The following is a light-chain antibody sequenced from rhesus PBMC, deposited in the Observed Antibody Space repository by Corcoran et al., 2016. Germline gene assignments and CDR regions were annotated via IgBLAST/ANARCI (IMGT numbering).Light chain of an antibody. Sequence: DIQMTQSPSSLSASVGDTVTITCRASQGISSYLNWFQQKPGKAPKLLIYAASSLESGVPSRFSGSGSVTDCTLTISSLQPEDFAVYYCLQHNSYPLTFGGGTKVELK. V-gene: IGKV1-28*03. CDR3: LQHNSYPLT. CDR2: AAS. CDR1: QGISSY. J-gene: IGKJ4*01.